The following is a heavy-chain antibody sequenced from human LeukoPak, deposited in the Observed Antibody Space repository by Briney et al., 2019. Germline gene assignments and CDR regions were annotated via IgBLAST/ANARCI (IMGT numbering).Heavy chain of an antibody. Sequence: SQTLSLTCAISGDSVSSNSAAWYWIRQSPSRGLEWLGRTYYRSKWYNDYAVSVKSRITINPDTSKNQFSLQMNSVTPEYTAVYYCARQQMGSFDHWGQGTLVTVSS. D-gene: IGHD6-13*01. V-gene: IGHV6-1*01. J-gene: IGHJ4*02. CDR1: GDSVSSNSAA. CDR2: TYYRSKWYN. CDR3: ARQQMGSFDH.